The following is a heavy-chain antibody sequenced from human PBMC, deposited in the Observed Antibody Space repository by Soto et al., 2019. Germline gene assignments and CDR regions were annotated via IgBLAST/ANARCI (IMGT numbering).Heavy chain of an antibody. CDR2: INTGNGNT. CDR1: GYTFTNYA. J-gene: IGHJ4*02. CDR3: ARDSNDYGGNSGL. Sequence: ASVKVACKASGYTFTNYAMHWMRQAPGQRLEWMGWINTGNGNTKYSQKFQGRVTITRDTSASTAYVELSSLRSEDTAVYYCARDSNDYGGNSGLWGQGTPVTVSS. V-gene: IGHV1-3*04. D-gene: IGHD4-17*01.